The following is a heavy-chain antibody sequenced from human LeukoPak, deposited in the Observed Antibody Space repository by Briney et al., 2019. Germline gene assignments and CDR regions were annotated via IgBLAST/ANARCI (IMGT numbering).Heavy chain of an antibody. J-gene: IGHJ4*02. CDR1: GSTFSDYY. CDR3: AKVDRAVPAAAYFDY. CDR2: ISGSGGST. Sequence: GGSLRLSCAASGSTFSDYYMSWIRQAPGKGLEWVSAISGSGGSTYYADSVKGRFTISRDNSKNTLYLQMNSLRAEDTAVYYCAKVDRAVPAAAYFDYWGQGTLVTVSS. V-gene: IGHV3-23*01. D-gene: IGHD2-2*01.